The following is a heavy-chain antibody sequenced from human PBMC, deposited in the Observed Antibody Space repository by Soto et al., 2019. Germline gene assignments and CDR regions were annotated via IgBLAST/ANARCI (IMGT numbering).Heavy chain of an antibody. CDR3: ARTRGGYDPQGHYSYYYGMDV. CDR2: IYYSGST. CDR1: GGSISSGGYY. Sequence: QVQLQESGPGLVKPSQTLSLTCTVSGGSISSGGYYWTWIRQHPGKGLEWIGYIYYSGSTYYNPSLRSRVTISVDKSKSQFSLKLSSVTAADTAIYYCARTRGGYDPQGHYSYYYGMDVWGQGTTVTVSS. D-gene: IGHD5-12*01. J-gene: IGHJ6*02. V-gene: IGHV4-31*03.